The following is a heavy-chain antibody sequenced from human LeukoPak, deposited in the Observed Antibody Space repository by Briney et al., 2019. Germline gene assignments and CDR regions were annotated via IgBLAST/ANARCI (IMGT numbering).Heavy chain of an antibody. CDR1: EFTFSSYS. V-gene: IGHV3-48*04. D-gene: IGHD4-23*01. J-gene: IGHJ5*02. CDR3: ARDVTYHGGDWFDP. Sequence: PGGSLRLSCAASEFTFSSYSMCWVRQAPGKGLEWVSYISSSGTSIYYADSVKGRFTISRDNAKNSLYLQMNSLRAEDTAVYYCARDVTYHGGDWFDPWGQGTLVTVSS. CDR2: ISSSGTSI.